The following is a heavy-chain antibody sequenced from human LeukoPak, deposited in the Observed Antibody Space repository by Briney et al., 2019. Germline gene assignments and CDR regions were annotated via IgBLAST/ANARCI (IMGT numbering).Heavy chain of an antibody. CDR3: AKGAYSSSSYRNWFDP. Sequence: GGSMRLSCAASAFTFSSYDMSWVRQAPGKGLEWVSAISGSGGSTYYAGSVKGRFTISRDNSKNTLYLQMNSLRAEDTAVYFCAKGAYSSSSYRNWFDPWGQGTLVTVSS. CDR1: AFTFSSYD. D-gene: IGHD6-13*01. V-gene: IGHV3-23*01. CDR2: ISGSGGST. J-gene: IGHJ5*02.